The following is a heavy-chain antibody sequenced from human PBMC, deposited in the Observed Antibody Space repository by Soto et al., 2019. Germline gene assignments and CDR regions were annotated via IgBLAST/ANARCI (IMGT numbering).Heavy chain of an antibody. CDR1: GYTFTMYS. D-gene: IGHD3-16*01. CDR2: INAGNGNT. J-gene: IGHJ3*01. V-gene: IGHV1-3*01. Sequence: GASVKVSCKASGYTFTMYSVHWVRQAPGQRLEWMGYINAGNGNTKYLQKFQGRVTFARDTSANTVDMELSSLSSEDTAMYYCARPGIMITSGSNDAFHVWGQGTMVTVSS. CDR3: ARPGIMITSGSNDAFHV.